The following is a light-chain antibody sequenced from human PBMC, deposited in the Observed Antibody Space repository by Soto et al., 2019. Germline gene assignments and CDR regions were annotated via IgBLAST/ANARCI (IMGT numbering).Light chain of an antibody. J-gene: IGLJ2*01. CDR2: RDN. CDR3: AAWDDRLNVL. V-gene: IGLV1-47*01. CDR1: TSNLGSNY. Sequence: QSVLTQSPSASGTPGQRVTISCSGNTSNLGSNYFSWYQHLPGTAPKLLISRDNQRPSGVPDRFSGSKSGTSASLAISGLRSGDEGDYYCAAWDDRLNVLFGGGTKLTVL.